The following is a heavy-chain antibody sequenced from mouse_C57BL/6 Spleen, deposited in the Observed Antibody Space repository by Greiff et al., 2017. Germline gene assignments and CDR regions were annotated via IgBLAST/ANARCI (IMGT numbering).Heavy chain of an antibody. Sequence: QVQLLQPGTDLVKPGASVKLSCKASGYTFTSYWMHWVQQRPGQGLEWIGNITTSTGGTNYHEKFKSKATLTVDKASSTAYMQLSSLTSEDSAVYSCARERGSWFAYWGQGTLVTVSA. CDR2: ITTSTGGT. V-gene: IGHV1-53*01. CDR1: GYTFTSYW. CDR3: ARERGSWFAY. J-gene: IGHJ3*01.